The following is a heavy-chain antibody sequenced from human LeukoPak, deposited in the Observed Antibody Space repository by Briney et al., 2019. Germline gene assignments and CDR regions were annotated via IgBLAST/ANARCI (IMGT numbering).Heavy chain of an antibody. J-gene: IGHJ4*02. CDR1: GFTFSSYA. D-gene: IGHD3-22*01. Sequence: QPGGSLRLSCAASGFTFSSYAMSWVRQAPGKGLEWVSYISSSGDTIYYADSVKGRFTISRDNAKNSLYLQMNSLRAEDTAVYYCARIQRYHYDNSGYYYDWGQGTLVTVSS. V-gene: IGHV3-48*03. CDR3: ARIQRYHYDNSGYYYD. CDR2: ISSSGDTI.